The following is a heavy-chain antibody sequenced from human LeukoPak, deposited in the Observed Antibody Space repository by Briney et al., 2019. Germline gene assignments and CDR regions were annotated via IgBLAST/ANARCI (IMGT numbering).Heavy chain of an antibody. D-gene: IGHD3-3*02. CDR2: IRSKANSYAT. CDR3: TSISSTHVAGDAFDI. CDR1: GFTFSGSA. V-gene: IGHV3-73*01. Sequence: PGGSLRLSCAASGFTFSGSAMHWVRQASGKGLEWVGRIRSKANSYATAYAASVKGRFTISRDDSKNTAYLQMNSLKTEDTAVYYCTSISSTHVAGDAFDIWGQGTMVTVSS. J-gene: IGHJ3*02.